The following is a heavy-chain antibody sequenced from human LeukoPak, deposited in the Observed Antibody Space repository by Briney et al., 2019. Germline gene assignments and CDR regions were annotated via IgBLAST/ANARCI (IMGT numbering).Heavy chain of an antibody. Sequence: GASVTVSCKASGYTFTIYYMHWVRQAPGQGLEWMGIINPSGGSTSYAQKFQGRVTMTRDTSTSTVYMELSSLRSEDTAVYYCARDLGNSSSWYYFDYWGQGTLVTVSS. CDR1: GYTFTIYY. D-gene: IGHD6-13*01. CDR2: INPSGGST. CDR3: ARDLGNSSSWYYFDY. J-gene: IGHJ4*02. V-gene: IGHV1-46*01.